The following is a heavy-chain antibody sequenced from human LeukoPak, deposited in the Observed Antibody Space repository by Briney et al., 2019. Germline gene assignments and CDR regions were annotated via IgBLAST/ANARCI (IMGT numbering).Heavy chain of an antibody. CDR2: ISGSGGST. D-gene: IGHD3-10*01. J-gene: IGHJ4*02. CDR3: AKARSGSGSYGKYYSDY. V-gene: IGHV3-23*01. CDR1: GFTFSSYG. Sequence: GGSLRLSCAASGFTFSSYGMTWVRQAPGKGLEWVSAISGSGGSTYYADSVKGRFTISRDNSKNTLYLQMNSLRVEDTAVYYCAKARSGSGSYGKYYSDYWGQGTLVTVSS.